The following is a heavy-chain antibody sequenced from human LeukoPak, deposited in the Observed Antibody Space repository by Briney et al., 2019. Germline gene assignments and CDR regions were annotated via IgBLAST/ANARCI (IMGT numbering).Heavy chain of an antibody. CDR2: IKSETDGGTT. V-gene: IGHV3-15*07. CDR1: GFTFSSAW. Sequence: GGSLRLSCAASGFTFSSAWMNWVRQAPGKGLEWVGRIKSETDGGTTDYAAPVKGTFTISRDDSENTLYLQMNSLRAEDTAVYYCARESRTDAFDIWGQGTMVTVSS. D-gene: IGHD5/OR15-5a*01. J-gene: IGHJ3*02. CDR3: ARESRTDAFDI.